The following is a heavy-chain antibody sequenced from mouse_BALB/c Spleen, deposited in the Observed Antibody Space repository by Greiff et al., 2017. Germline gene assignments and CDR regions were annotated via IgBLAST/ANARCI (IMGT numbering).Heavy chain of an antibody. V-gene: IGHV14-3*02. CDR2: IDPANGNT. J-gene: IGHJ4*01. D-gene: IGHD2-10*02. CDR1: GFNIKDTY. CDR3: ARKEYGGMDD. Sequence: VQLQQSGAELVKPGASVKLSCTASGFNIKDTYMHWVKQRPEQGLEWIGRIDPANGNTKYDPKFQGKATITADTSSNTAYLQLSSLTSEDTAVYYCARKEYGGMDDWGQGTSVTVSS.